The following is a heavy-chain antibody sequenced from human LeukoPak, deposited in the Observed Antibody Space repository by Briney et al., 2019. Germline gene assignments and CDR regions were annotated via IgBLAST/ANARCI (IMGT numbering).Heavy chain of an antibody. J-gene: IGHJ3*02. D-gene: IGHD6-13*01. V-gene: IGHV4-59*01. CDR3: ARWEQLVDAFDI. CDR1: GGSISSYY. Sequence: SETLSLTCTVSGGSISSYYWSWIRQPPGKGLEWIGYIYYSGSTNYSPSLKSRVTISVDTSKNQFSLKLSSVTAADTAVYYCARWEQLVDAFDIWGQGTMVTVSS. CDR2: IYYSGST.